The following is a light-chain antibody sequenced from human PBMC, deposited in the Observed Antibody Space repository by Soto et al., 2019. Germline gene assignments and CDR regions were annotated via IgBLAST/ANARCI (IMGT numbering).Light chain of an antibody. CDR3: RQHGTYPWT. V-gene: IGKV1-17*01. Sequence: DIKMTQFPSSLSASVGDRVTITCRASQGIRNDLGWYQQKPGKAPKRLIYAASSLQSGVPSRFSGSGSGTEFTLAISRLQPEDCATFYCRQHGTYPWTFGQGTKVEIK. CDR2: AAS. J-gene: IGKJ1*01. CDR1: QGIRND.